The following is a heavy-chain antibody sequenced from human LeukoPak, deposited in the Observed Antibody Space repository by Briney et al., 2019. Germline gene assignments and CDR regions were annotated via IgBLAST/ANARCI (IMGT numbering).Heavy chain of an antibody. V-gene: IGHV4-59*01. D-gene: IGHD3-3*01. CDR1: GGSISSYY. CDR3: ARSVPLRFLDY. J-gene: IGHJ4*02. Sequence: KPSETLSLTCTVSGGSISSYYWSWIRQPPGKGLEWIGYIYYSGSTNYHPSLKSRVTISVDTSKNQFSLKLSSVTAADTAVYYCARSVPLRFLDYWGQGTLVTVSS. CDR2: IYYSGST.